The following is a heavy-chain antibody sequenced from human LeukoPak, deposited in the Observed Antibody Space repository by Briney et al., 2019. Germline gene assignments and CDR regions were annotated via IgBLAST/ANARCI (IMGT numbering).Heavy chain of an antibody. V-gene: IGHV4-59*01. CDR1: GGSISSYY. Sequence: SETLSLTCTVSGGSISSYYWSWIRQPPGKGLEWIGYIYDSGSTNYNPSLKSRVTMSVDTSKNQFSLKLTSVTAADTAVYYCAREISPVTGYSSGWRLFDYWGQGTLVTVSS. J-gene: IGHJ4*02. CDR3: AREISPVTGYSSGWRLFDY. CDR2: IYDSGST. D-gene: IGHD6-19*01.